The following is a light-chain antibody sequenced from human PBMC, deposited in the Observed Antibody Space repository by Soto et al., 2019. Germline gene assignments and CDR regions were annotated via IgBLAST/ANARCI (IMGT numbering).Light chain of an antibody. CDR3: QSYDRSLRTYV. CDR1: ASNIGRNT. V-gene: IGLV1-44*01. CDR2: SDN. J-gene: IGLJ1*01. Sequence: QSVLTQPPSASGTPGQRVTISCSGGASNIGRNTVNWYQDLPGTAPKLLISSDNKRPSGVPDRFSGSKSGTSASLAITGLQAEDEADYFCQSYDRSLRTYVFGTATKLTVL.